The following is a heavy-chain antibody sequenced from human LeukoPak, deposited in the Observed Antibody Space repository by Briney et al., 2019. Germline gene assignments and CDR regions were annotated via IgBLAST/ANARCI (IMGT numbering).Heavy chain of an antibody. Sequence: GGSVRLSCAASGFTFSLYSITWVRQTPGRGLEWVSSISSSGSYIYYADSVKGRFTVSRDNAKNSLSLQMNSLRAEDTAVYYCARGGHDGTYYLSYWGQGTLVTVSS. CDR1: GFTFSLYS. CDR2: ISSSGSYI. CDR3: ARGGHDGTYYLSY. V-gene: IGHV3-21*01. J-gene: IGHJ4*02. D-gene: IGHD1-26*01.